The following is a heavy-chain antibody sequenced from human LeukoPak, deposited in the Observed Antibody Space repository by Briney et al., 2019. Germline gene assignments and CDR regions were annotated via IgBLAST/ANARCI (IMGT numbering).Heavy chain of an antibody. CDR2: IKQDGSEK. D-gene: IGHD1-26*01. CDR1: GLTFSSYW. V-gene: IGHV3-7*02. CDR3: VPHAGTVGY. Sequence: GGSLRLSCAASGLTFSSYWMSWVRQAPGKGLEWVASIKQDGSEKNYVDSVKGRFTISRDNAKNSLYLQMDSLKADDTAVYYCVPHAGTVGYWGQGTLVTVSS. J-gene: IGHJ4*02.